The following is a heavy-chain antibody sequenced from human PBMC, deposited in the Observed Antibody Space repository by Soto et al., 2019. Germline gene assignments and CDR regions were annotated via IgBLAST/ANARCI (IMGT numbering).Heavy chain of an antibody. V-gene: IGHV4-34*01. J-gene: IGHJ6*02. D-gene: IGHD2-15*01. CDR3: ATSRGCSGGSCYSSYYYGMDV. CDR1: GGSFSGYY. Sequence: SETLSLTCAVYGGSFSGYYWSWIRQPPGKGLEWIGEINHSGSTNYNPSLKSRVTISVGTSKNQFSLKLSSVTAADTAVYYCATSRGCSGGSCYSSYYYGMDVWGQGTTVTVSS. CDR2: INHSGST.